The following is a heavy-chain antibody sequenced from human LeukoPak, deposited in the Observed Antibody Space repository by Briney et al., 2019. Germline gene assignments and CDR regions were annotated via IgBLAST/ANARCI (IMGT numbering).Heavy chain of an antibody. Sequence: PGGSLRLSCAASGFTFSTCAMSWVRQAPGKGLVWVSRIDRDGSRINYADSVKGRFSISRDNGKNTLFLQMNSLRAEDAAVYYCVRGNDYGGPHYWGQGTLVTVSS. CDR2: IDRDGSRI. CDR1: GFTFSTCA. D-gene: IGHD4-23*01. J-gene: IGHJ4*02. V-gene: IGHV3-74*01. CDR3: VRGNDYGGPHY.